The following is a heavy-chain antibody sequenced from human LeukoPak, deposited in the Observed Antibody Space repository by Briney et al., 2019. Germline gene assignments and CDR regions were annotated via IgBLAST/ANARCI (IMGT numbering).Heavy chain of an antibody. CDR2: AADSGST. CDR3: AAMTTVTMYSYFFDS. CDR1: GDSMSDYF. V-gene: IGHV4-59*01. J-gene: IGHJ4*02. Sequence: PSETLSLTCTVSGDSMSDYFWTWIRQPPGKGLEWIGYAADSGSTNYNPPLKSRVTISVDSSTNHLSLRLTSVTAADTAIYYCAAMTTVTMYSYFFDSWGQGTLLTVSS. D-gene: IGHD4-17*01.